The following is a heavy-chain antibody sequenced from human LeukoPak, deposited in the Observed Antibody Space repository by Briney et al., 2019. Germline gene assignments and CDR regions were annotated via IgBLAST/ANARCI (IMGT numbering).Heavy chain of an antibody. CDR3: ARDEGYDILTGYYNVFWFDP. CDR2: ISAYNGNT. CDR1: GYTFTSYG. V-gene: IGHV1-18*04. J-gene: IGHJ5*02. D-gene: IGHD3-9*01. Sequence: ASVTVSCMASGYTFTSYGISWVRQAPGQGVEWMGWISAYNGNTNYAQKLQGRVTMTTDTSTSTAYMKLRSLRSDDTAVYYCARDEGYDILTGYYNVFWFDPWGQGTLVTVSS.